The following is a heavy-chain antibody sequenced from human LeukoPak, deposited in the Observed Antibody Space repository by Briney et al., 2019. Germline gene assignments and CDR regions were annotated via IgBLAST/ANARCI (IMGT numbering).Heavy chain of an antibody. V-gene: IGHV5-51*01. CDR2: IYPGDSDT. CDR3: ATLNNYHGMDV. CDR1: GYSFTSYW. D-gene: IGHD1/OR15-1a*01. Sequence: GESLKISCKGSGYSFTSYWVGWVRQMPGKGLEWMGIIYPGDSDTRYSPSFQGQVTISADKSISTAYLQWGSLKASDTAKYYCATLNNYHGMDVWGQGTTVTVSS. J-gene: IGHJ6*02.